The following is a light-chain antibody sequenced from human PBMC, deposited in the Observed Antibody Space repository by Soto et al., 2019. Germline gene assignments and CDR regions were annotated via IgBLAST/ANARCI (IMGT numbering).Light chain of an antibody. V-gene: IGKV3-20*01. CDR2: DAS. Sequence: EIVLTQSPGTLSLSPGERATLSCRASQSVSSSYLAWYQQTPGQAPRLLIYDASSRATCIPDRFGGSGSGTDFPLTISSLKPEYCAVYYCQQYGCSPFTFGPGTKVDIK. CDR1: QSVSSSY. CDR3: QQYGCSPFT. J-gene: IGKJ3*01.